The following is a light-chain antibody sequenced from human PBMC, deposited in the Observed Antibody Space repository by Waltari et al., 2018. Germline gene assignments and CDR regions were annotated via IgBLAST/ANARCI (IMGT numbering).Light chain of an antibody. J-gene: IGKJ2*01. CDR1: QDIRDS. V-gene: IGKV1-NL1*01. CDR2: TTS. Sequence: DIQMTQSPFSLSASVGDRVTITCRASQDIRDSLAWYQQNPGKAPKLLVYTTSKLESGVPSRFSGRGSGTGFTLSISNLQPEDFATYYCQQYYSIPNTFGRGTKLEIK. CDR3: QQYYSIPNT.